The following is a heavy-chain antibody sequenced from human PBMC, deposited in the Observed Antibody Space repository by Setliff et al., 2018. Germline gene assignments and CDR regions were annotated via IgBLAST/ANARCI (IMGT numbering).Heavy chain of an antibody. Sequence: SETLSLTCTVAGGSIGSGNYYWSWIRQPAGKAPEWTGHIFSKRSTNNNPSLKSRVTISIDSSKNQMSLRMTSVTAADTAVYYCARGGGSVLPNSYYFNYMDVWGKGTTVTVSS. J-gene: IGHJ6*03. CDR2: IFSKRST. D-gene: IGHD2-15*01. V-gene: IGHV4-61*09. CDR1: GGSIGSGNYY. CDR3: ARGGGSVLPNSYYFNYMDV.